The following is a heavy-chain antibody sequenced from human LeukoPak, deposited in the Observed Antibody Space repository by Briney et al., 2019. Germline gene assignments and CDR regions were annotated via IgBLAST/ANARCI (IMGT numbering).Heavy chain of an antibody. D-gene: IGHD3-10*01. J-gene: IGHJ6*02. CDR3: ARLPMVRGVTNYYSYGMDV. CDR1: GGSISSYY. CDR2: IYYSGST. Sequence: SETLSLTCTVSGGSISSYYCSCIRQPPGKGLEWIGYIYYSGSTNYNPSLKSRVTISGDTSKNQFSLKLSSVNAADTAVYYCARLPMVRGVTNYYSYGMDVWGQGTTVTVSS. V-gene: IGHV4-59*01.